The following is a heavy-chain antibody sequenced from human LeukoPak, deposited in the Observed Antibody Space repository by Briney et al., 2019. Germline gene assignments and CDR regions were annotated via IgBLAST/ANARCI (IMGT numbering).Heavy chain of an antibody. V-gene: IGHV4-59*12. J-gene: IGHJ5*02. Sequence: SETLSLTCTVSGGSISSYYWSWIRQPPGKGLEWIGYIYYSGSTNYNPSLKSRVTMSVDTSKNQFSLKLSSVTAADTAVYYCARDTPMVRGDKNWFDPWGQGTLVTVSS. CDR1: GGSISSYY. D-gene: IGHD3-10*01. CDR2: IYYSGST. CDR3: ARDTPMVRGDKNWFDP.